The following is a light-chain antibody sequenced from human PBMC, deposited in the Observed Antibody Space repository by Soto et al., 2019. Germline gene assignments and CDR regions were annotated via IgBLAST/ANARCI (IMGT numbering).Light chain of an antibody. J-gene: IGKJ5*01. CDR3: QQDYSTLPT. CDR1: ESISRY. Sequence: DIQITQSPSHLSSSLGDRVTLTCRAGESISRYLNWYQQKPGRAPDLLIYAASSLQTGVPSRFTGSGSGTEFTLTISGLQLEDFATYYCQQDYSTLPTFGQGTRLEIK. CDR2: AAS. V-gene: IGKV1-39*01.